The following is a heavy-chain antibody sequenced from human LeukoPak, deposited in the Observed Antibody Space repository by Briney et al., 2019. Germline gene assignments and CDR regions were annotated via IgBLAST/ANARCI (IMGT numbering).Heavy chain of an antibody. CDR3: AKVAAYCRGDCRIEAFDI. J-gene: IGHJ3*02. D-gene: IGHD2-21*02. CDR1: GFTFSDYG. Sequence: GGSLRLSCTTSGFTFSDYGMHWVRQAPGKGLEWVAFIRCDGSNKYYADSVKGRFTISRDNSKNTLYLQMNSLRAEDTAVFYCAKVAAYCRGDCRIEAFDIWGQGTMVTVSS. V-gene: IGHV3-30*02. CDR2: IRCDGSNK.